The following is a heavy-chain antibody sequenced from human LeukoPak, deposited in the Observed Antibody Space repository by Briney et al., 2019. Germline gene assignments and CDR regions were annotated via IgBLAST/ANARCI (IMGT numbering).Heavy chain of an antibody. CDR2: IYHSGST. D-gene: IGHD3-16*01. CDR3: ARPGPEGDFDI. J-gene: IGHJ3*02. CDR1: GSSISTDYY. Sequence: ASETLSLTCTVSGSSISTDYYWGWIRQPPGKGLEWIGSIYHSGSTYYNPSLKSRVTISVDTSKNQFSLKLSSVTAADTAVYYCARPGPEGDFDIWGQGTMVTVSS. V-gene: IGHV4-38-2*02.